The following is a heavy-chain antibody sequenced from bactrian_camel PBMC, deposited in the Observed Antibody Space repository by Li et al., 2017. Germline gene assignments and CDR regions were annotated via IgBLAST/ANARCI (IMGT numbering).Heavy chain of an antibody. Sequence: HVQLVESGGGSVQAGGSLRLSCAASGNIDDIMCMAWFRQAPGKKREGVAAVDTDGRTTYEDSAQGRFTISRDNAKNTLYLQMNSLKPEDTAMYYCAAGRRVQYGAFWFLDEADFDYWGQGTQVTVS. CDR2: VDTDGRT. CDR3: AAGRRVQYGAFWFLDEADFDY. CDR1: GNIDDIMC. V-gene: IGHV3S53*01. D-gene: IGHD6*01. J-gene: IGHJ6*01.